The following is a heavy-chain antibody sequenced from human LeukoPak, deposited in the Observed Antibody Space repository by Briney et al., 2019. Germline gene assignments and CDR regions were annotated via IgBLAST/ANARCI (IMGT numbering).Heavy chain of an antibody. J-gene: IGHJ4*02. V-gene: IGHV1-3*01. CDR1: GYTFTIYA. Sequence: ASVNVSCKASGYTFTIYAMHWVRQAPGQRLEWMGYISAGSGNTKYSQRFQGRVIITRDTSASTAYMELSSLRSEDTAVYYCAREGHDSISWYWDYWGQGTLVTVSS. CDR2: ISAGSGNT. D-gene: IGHD6-13*01. CDR3: AREGHDSISWYWDY.